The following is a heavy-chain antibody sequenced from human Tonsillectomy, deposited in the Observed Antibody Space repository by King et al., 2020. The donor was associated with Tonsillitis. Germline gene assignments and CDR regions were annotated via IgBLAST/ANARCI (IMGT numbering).Heavy chain of an antibody. CDR3: ARGSRTEAVAGTGLDY. V-gene: IGHV1-69*01. J-gene: IGHJ4*02. D-gene: IGHD6-19*01. CDR2: IIPFFGAP. CDR1: GGTFSSYA. Sequence: QLVQSGAEVKRPGSSVKVSCKASGGTFSSYAISWVRQAPGQGLEWMGGIIPFFGAPSYAQKFQGRVTIAAEESTSTAYMELSSLRSEDTALYYCARGSRTEAVAGTGLDYWGQGTLVTVSS.